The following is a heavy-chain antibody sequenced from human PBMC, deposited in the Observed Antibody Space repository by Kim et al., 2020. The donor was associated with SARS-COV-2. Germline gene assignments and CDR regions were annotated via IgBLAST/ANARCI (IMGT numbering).Heavy chain of an antibody. V-gene: IGHV4-39*01. D-gene: IGHD3-9*01. CDR2: VYYMGTT. Sequence: SETLSLTCSVSGGSISDRNYYWGWIRQPPGRGLEWIGSVYYMGTTYYSPSFGSRVTVSVDTSNNQFSLKLTSVAATDTAMYFCVRLRATRNFDFFAGSFDTAYWGPGTLVTVSS. J-gene: IGHJ4*02. CDR3: VRLRATRNFDFFAGSFDTAY. CDR1: GGSISDRNYY.